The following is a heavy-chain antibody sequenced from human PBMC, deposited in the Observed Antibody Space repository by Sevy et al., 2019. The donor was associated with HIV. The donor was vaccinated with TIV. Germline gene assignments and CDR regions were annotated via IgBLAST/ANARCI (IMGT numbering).Heavy chain of an antibody. D-gene: IGHD3-16*02. J-gene: IGHJ6*02. Sequence: GGSLRLSCAASGFAFTNYYAMHWVRQAPGKGLEWVALISYDGSDKYYADSGKGRLTISRDNLKNTLYLQMNSLTTEDTAVYYWARPRANFVDHYFFFAMDVWGQGTRVTVSS. V-gene: IGHV3-30-3*01. CDR2: ISYDGSDK. CDR3: ARPRANFVDHYFFFAMDV. CDR1: GFAFTNYYA.